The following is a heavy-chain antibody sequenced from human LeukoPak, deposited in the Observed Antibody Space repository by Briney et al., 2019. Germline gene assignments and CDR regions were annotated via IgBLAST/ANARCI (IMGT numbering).Heavy chain of an antibody. CDR1: GFTFSSFA. CDR3: ARDQDSAAGFDY. Sequence: PGGSLRLSCAASGFTFSSFAMNWVRQAPGKGLEWLSTISDSGGGTYNADSVKGRFTISRDNSKNTLYLQMNSLRDEDTAVYYCARDQDSAAGFDYWGQGALITVSS. J-gene: IGHJ4*02. V-gene: IGHV3-23*01. CDR2: ISDSGGGT. D-gene: IGHD6-13*01.